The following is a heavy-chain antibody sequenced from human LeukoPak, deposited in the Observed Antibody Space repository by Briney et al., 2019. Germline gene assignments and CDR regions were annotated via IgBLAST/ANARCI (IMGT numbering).Heavy chain of an antibody. J-gene: IGHJ5*02. CDR3: ARDRSHEDFWSGYYSNWFDP. CDR2: IYHSGST. V-gene: IGHV4-38-2*02. D-gene: IGHD3-3*01. Sequence: SETLSLTCTVSGYSISSGYYWGWIRQPPGKGLEWIGSIYHSGSTNYNPSLKSRVTISVDTSKNQFSLKLSSVTAADTAVYYCARDRSHEDFWSGYYSNWFDPWGQGTLVTVSS. CDR1: GYSISSGYY.